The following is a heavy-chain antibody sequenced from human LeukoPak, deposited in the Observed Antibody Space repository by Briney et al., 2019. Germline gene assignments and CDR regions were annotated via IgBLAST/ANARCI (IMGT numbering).Heavy chain of an antibody. CDR2: ISVSGTTM. V-gene: IGHV3-11*01. CDR3: ARVGRLQYGDYVAFDY. J-gene: IGHJ4*02. CDR1: GFTFTDYY. D-gene: IGHD4-17*01. Sequence: GGSLRLSCATSGFTFTDYYMSWIRQAPGKGLEWVSYISVSGTTMYYADSVKGRFTLSRDNAKNSLYLQMNSLGAEDTAVYYCARVGRLQYGDYVAFDYWGQGALVTVSS.